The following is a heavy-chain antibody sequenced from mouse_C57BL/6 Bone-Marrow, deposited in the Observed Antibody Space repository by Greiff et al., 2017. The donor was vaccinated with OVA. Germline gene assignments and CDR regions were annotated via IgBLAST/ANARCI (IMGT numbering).Heavy chain of an antibody. J-gene: IGHJ4*01. D-gene: IGHD2-4*01. CDR1: GFSFNTYA. CDR3: VRMRDYDDYAMDY. CDR2: IRSKSNNYAT. V-gene: IGHV10-1*01. Sequence: EVKVVESGGGLVQPKGSLKLSCAASGFSFNTYAMNWVRQAPGKGLEWVARIRSKSNNYATYYADSVKDRFTISRDDSESMLYLQMNNLKTEDTAMYYCVRMRDYDDYAMDYWGQGTSVTVSS.